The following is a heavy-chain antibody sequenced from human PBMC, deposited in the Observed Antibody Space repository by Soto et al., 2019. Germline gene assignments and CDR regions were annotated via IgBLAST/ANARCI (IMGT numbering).Heavy chain of an antibody. J-gene: IGHJ4*02. V-gene: IGHV3-30*18. CDR3: AKGLEGSSGYYPYYFDY. D-gene: IGHD3-22*01. CDR1: GFTFSSYG. Sequence: GGSLRLSCAASGFTFSSYGMHWVRQAPGKGLEWVAVISYDGSNKYYADSVKGRFTISRDNSKNTLYPQMNSLRAEDTAVYYCAKGLEGSSGYYPYYFDYWGQGTLVTVSS. CDR2: ISYDGSNK.